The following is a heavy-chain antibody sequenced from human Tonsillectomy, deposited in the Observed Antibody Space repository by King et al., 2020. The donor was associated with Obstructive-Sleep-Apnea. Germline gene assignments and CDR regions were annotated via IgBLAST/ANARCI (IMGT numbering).Heavy chain of an antibody. V-gene: IGHV4-30-4*01. Sequence: VQLQESGPGLVKPSQTLSLTCTVSGGSISSGDYYWSWIRQPPGKGLEWIGDLYYSGSTYYNPSLKSRVTISGDTSKKQLSLKLSSVTAADTAVYYCARVDCSSTSCKSADAFDIWGQGTMVTVSS. CDR3: ARVDCSSTSCKSADAFDI. J-gene: IGHJ3*02. CDR2: LYYSGST. D-gene: IGHD2-2*01. CDR1: GGSISSGDYY.